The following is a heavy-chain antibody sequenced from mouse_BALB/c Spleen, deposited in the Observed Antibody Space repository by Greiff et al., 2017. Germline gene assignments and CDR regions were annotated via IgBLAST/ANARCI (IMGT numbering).Heavy chain of an antibody. D-gene: IGHD1-1*01. V-gene: IGHV5-6-4*01. CDR3: TRDEGPYYYGVEGFAY. CDR2: ISSGGSYT. J-gene: IGHJ3*01. CDR1: GFTFSSYT. Sequence: EVMLVESGGGLVKPGGSLKLSCAASGFTFSSYTMSWVRQTPEKRLEWVATISSGGSYTYYPDSVKGRFTISRDNAKNTLYLQMSSLKSEDTAMYYCTRDEGPYYYGVEGFAYWGQGTLVTVSA.